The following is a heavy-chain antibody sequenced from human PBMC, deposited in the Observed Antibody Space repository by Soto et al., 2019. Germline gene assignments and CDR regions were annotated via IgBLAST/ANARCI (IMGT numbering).Heavy chain of an antibody. Sequence: EPLSLTCTVSGDSVSSGGYCWSWIRQPPGKGLEWIGYIYSSGSANYNPSLKSRVTISRDTSKNQISLKVASVTAADTAGYYCARGFSSVSMDAWGQGTTVTVSS. V-gene: IGHV4-61*08. CDR3: ARGFSSVSMDA. CDR2: IYSSGSA. CDR1: GDSVSSGGYC. D-gene: IGHD6-19*01. J-gene: IGHJ6*02.